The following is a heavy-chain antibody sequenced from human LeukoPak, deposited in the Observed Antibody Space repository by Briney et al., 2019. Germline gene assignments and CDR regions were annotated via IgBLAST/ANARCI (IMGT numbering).Heavy chain of an antibody. J-gene: IGHJ5*02. CDR1: GGSINSGGYY. D-gene: IGHD2-21*02. Sequence: SQTLPLTCTVSGGSINSGGYYWSWIRQHPGKGLEWIGYIYYSGSTYYNPSLKSRVIISVDTSKNQFSLKLSSVTAADTAVYYCARTYMTSARFDPWGQGTLVTVSS. CDR3: ARTYMTSARFDP. V-gene: IGHV4-31*03. CDR2: IYYSGST.